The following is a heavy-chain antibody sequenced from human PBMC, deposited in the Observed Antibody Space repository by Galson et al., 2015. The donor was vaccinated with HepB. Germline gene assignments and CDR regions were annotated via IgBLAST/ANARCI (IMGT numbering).Heavy chain of an antibody. D-gene: IGHD2-21*01. Sequence: QSGAEVKKPGESLRISCKGSGYSFTSYWISWVRQMPGKGLEWMGRIDPSDSYTNYSPSFQGHVTISADKSISTAYLQWSSLKASDTAMYYCARHSDLHPPLDPFDYWGQGTLVTVSS. CDR3: ARHSDLHPPLDPFDY. CDR1: GYSFTSYW. V-gene: IGHV5-10-1*01. CDR2: IDPSDSYT. J-gene: IGHJ4*02.